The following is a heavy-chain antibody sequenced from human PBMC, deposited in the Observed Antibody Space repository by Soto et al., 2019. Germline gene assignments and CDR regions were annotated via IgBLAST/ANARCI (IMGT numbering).Heavy chain of an antibody. D-gene: IGHD1-1*01. CDR2: IKSKNDGGAA. Sequence: EVQVVESGGDLVEPGGSLRLSCLTSGFMFSSAWMSWVRQGPGKGLEWVARIKSKNDGGAADYGAPVNGRFSISRDDSNSTVYLQMNSLRAEDTALYYCVEGWNDFWGQGTLVTVSS. V-gene: IGHV3-15*01. CDR3: VEGWNDF. J-gene: IGHJ4*02. CDR1: GFMFSSAW.